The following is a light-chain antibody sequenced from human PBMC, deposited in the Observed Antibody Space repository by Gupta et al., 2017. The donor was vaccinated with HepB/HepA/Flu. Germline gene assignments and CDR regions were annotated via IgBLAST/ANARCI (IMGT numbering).Light chain of an antibody. CDR2: DAS. CDR3: QQRSNWPPIT. V-gene: IGKV3-11*01. CDR1: QSVSSY. Sequence: EIVLTQSPATLSLSTGERATISCRASQSVSSYLAWYQQKPGQAPRLLIYDASNRATVIPASFSGSWSGTDFTLTISSLAPEDFAVYYCQQRSNWPPITFGQGTRLEMK. J-gene: IGKJ5*01.